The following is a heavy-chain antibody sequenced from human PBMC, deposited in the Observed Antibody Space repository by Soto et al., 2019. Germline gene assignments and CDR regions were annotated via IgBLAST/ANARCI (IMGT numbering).Heavy chain of an antibody. CDR2: ISYDGSNK. V-gene: IGHV3-30-3*01. CDR1: GFTFSSYA. J-gene: IGHJ6*02. CDR3: ARDGDIVVVPAAVDNYYYYGMDV. Sequence: SLRLSCAASGFTFSSYAMHWVRQAPGKGLEWVAVISYDGSNKYYADSVKGRFTISRDNSKNTLYLQMNSLRAEDTAVYYCARDGDIVVVPAAVDNYYYYGMDVWGQGTTVTVSS. D-gene: IGHD2-2*01.